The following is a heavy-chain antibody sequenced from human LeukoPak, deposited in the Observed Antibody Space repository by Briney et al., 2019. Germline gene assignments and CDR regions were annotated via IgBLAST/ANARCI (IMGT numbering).Heavy chain of an antibody. CDR3: AKDPLDYGDYPYYFDY. D-gene: IGHD4-17*01. Sequence: PGGSLRLSCAASGFTFCSYGMHWVRQAPGKGLEWVAFIRYDGSNKYYADSVKGRFTISRDNSKNTLYLQMNSLRAEDTAVYYCAKDPLDYGDYPYYFDYWGQGTLVTVSS. CDR1: GFTFCSYG. V-gene: IGHV3-30*02. CDR2: IRYDGSNK. J-gene: IGHJ4*02.